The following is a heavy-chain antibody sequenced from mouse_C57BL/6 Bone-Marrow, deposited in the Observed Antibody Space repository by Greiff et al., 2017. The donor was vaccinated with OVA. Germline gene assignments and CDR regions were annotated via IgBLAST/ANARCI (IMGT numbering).Heavy chain of an antibody. V-gene: IGHV5-9-1*02. CDR2: ISSGGDYI. Sequence: EVKLMESGEGLVKPGGSLKLSCAASGFTFSSYAMSWVRQTPEKRLEWVAYISSGGDYIYYADTVKGRFTISRDNARNTLYLQMSSLKSEDTAMYYCTRAYDYPAWFAYWGQGTLVTVSA. J-gene: IGHJ3*01. CDR3: TRAYDYPAWFAY. CDR1: GFTFSSYA. D-gene: IGHD2-4*01.